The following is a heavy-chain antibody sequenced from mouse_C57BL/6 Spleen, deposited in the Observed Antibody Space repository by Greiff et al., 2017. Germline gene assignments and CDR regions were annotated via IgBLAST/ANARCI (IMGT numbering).Heavy chain of an antibody. D-gene: IGHD2-4*01. CDR1: GFTFSDYY. CDR3: ARDGDYDGRGAMDY. J-gene: IGHJ4*01. CDR2: INYDGSST. V-gene: IGHV5-16*01. Sequence: EVHLVESEGGLVQPGSSMKLSCTASGFTFSDYYMAWVRQVPEKGLEWVANINYDGSSTYYLDSLKSRFIISRDNAKNILYLQMSSLKSEDTATYYCARDGDYDGRGAMDYWGQGTSVTVSS.